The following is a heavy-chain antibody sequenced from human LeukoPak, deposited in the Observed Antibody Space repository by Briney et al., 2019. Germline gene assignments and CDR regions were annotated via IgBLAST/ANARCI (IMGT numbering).Heavy chain of an antibody. D-gene: IGHD6-19*01. Sequence: SETLSLTCTVSGGSISSYYWSWIRQPPGKGLEWIGYIYYSGSTNYNPSLKSRVTISVDTSKNKFSLKLSSVTAADTAVYYCARFLGQPSSGEFDYWGQGTLVTVSS. CDR1: GGSISSYY. V-gene: IGHV4-59*08. CDR3: ARFLGQPSSGEFDY. CDR2: IYYSGST. J-gene: IGHJ4*02.